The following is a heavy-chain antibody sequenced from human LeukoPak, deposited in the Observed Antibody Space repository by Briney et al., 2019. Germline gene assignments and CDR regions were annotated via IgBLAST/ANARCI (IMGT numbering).Heavy chain of an antibody. V-gene: IGHV4-31*03. CDR2: IYYSGST. Sequence: PSETLSLTCTVSGGSISSGGYYWSWIRRHPGKGLEWIGYIYYSGSTYYNPSLKSRVTISVDTSKNQFSMKLSSVTAADTAVYYCARYMDYYFDYWGQGTLVTVSS. CDR3: ARYMDYYFDY. D-gene: IGHD3/OR15-3a*01. J-gene: IGHJ4*02. CDR1: GGSISSGGYY.